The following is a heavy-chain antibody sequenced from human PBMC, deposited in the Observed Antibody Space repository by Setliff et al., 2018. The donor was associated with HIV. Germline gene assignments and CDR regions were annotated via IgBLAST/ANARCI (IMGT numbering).Heavy chain of an antibody. J-gene: IGHJ4*02. CDR3: ARKGDWNFPYDF. Sequence: SETLSLTCAVSGASISSYYWSWIRQPPGKGLEWIGYIYTSGSTNYNPSLKSRVTISVDTSKNQFSLRLSSVTAADTAMYFCARKGDWNFPYDFWGQGRLVTVSS. V-gene: IGHV4-4*09. CDR2: IYTSGST. D-gene: IGHD1-7*01. CDR1: GASISSYY.